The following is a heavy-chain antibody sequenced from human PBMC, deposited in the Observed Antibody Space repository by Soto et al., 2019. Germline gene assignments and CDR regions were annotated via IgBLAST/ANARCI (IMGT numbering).Heavy chain of an antibody. CDR3: ARNNGGFDI. D-gene: IGHD2-8*01. J-gene: IGHJ3*02. CDR2: MNPDSGNT. Sequence: QVQLVQSGAEVKKPGASVKVSCETSGYTFTTYDINWVRQASGQGLEWMGWMNPDSGNTHYALKFQGRATMTRNTSLSLADLALSSLRSEDTAVYYCARNNGGFDIWGQGTMVTVSS. CDR1: GYTFTTYD. V-gene: IGHV1-8*01.